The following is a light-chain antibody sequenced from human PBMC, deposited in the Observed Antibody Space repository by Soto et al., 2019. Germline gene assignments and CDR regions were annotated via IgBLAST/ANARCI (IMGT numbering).Light chain of an antibody. CDR3: QQYGSSPTT. Sequence: EIVLTQSPGTLSLSPGERATLSCRASQSVSSSYLAWYQQKPGQAPRLLIYDASNRATGIPARFSGSGSGTDFTLTISRLEPEDFAVYYCQQYGSSPTTFGQGTKVDIK. J-gene: IGKJ1*01. CDR2: DAS. CDR1: QSVSSSY. V-gene: IGKV3-20*01.